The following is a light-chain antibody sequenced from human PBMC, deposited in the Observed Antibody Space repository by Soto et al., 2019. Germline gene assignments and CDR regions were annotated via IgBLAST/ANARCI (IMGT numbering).Light chain of an antibody. CDR1: QSVGRN. Sequence: EIVMTQSPAPLSVSPGERATLSCRASQSVGRNLAWYQQKPGQAPRLLIYGASTRATGSPARFSGSGSGTEFTLTISSLQSEEFAIYSCQQYNHWPPLTFGGGTKVAIK. CDR2: GAS. V-gene: IGKV3-15*01. J-gene: IGKJ4*01. CDR3: QQYNHWPPLT.